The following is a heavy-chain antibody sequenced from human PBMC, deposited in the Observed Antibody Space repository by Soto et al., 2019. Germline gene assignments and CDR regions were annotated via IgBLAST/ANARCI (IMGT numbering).Heavy chain of an antibody. Sequence: QVQLVQSGAEVKKPGASVKVSCKASGYTFTSYAMHWVRQAPGQRLEWMGWINAGNGNTKYSQKFQGRVTITRDTSASTAYMELSSLRSEDTAVYYCARGQLVYYYYGMDVWGQGTTVTVSS. J-gene: IGHJ6*02. CDR1: GYTFTSYA. D-gene: IGHD6-6*01. CDR3: ARGQLVYYYYGMDV. V-gene: IGHV1-3*01. CDR2: INAGNGNT.